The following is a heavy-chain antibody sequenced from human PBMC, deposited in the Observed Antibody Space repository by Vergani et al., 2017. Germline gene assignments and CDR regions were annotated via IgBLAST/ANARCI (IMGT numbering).Heavy chain of an antibody. D-gene: IGHD2-15*01. V-gene: IGHV4-39*01. CDR2: IYYSGST. J-gene: IGHJ5*02. Sequence: QLQLQESGPGLVKPSETLSLTCTVSGGSISSSSYYWGWIRQPPGKGLEWIGSIYYSGSTYYNPSLKSRVTISVDTSKNQFSLELKSVTAADTAVYYCARCYRDEGMIYGGTVENWFYPWGQGTLVTVSS. CDR3: ARCYRDEGMIYGGTVENWFYP. CDR1: GGSISSSSYY.